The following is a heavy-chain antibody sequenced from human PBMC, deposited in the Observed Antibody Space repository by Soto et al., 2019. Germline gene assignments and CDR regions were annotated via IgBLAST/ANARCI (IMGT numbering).Heavy chain of an antibody. Sequence: EVHLLESGGGLVQPGGSVRLSCAASGFTFSDYAMTWVRQAPGRGLEWVSGIGGNGGLTYYADSVKGRFTISRDNYNNLVFLQMNGLRADDAAVYYCARIDSTGWYIRGHFDHWGQGTLLTVSS. CDR2: IGGNGGLT. D-gene: IGHD6-19*01. V-gene: IGHV3-23*01. CDR3: ARIDSTGWYIRGHFDH. CDR1: GFTFSDYA. J-gene: IGHJ4*02.